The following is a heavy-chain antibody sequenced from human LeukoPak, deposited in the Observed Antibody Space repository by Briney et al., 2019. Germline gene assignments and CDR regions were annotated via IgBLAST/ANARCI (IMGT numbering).Heavy chain of an antibody. CDR1: GFTFSSFG. J-gene: IGHJ4*02. V-gene: IGHV3-30*18. CDR2: ISYDGSNK. Sequence: GGSLRLSCAASGFTFSSFGMHRVRQAPGKGLEWVAVISYDGSNKYYADSVKGRFTISRDNSKNTLYLQMNSLRAEDTAVYYCAKDRYDSYGQPFDYWGQGTLVTVSS. D-gene: IGHD5-18*01. CDR3: AKDRYDSYGQPFDY.